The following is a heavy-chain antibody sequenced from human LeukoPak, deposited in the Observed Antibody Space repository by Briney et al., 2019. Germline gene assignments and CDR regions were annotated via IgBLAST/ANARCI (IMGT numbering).Heavy chain of an antibody. J-gene: IGHJ3*02. CDR3: ARDQSGSGGHKNDAFDI. CDR1: GGSISNYY. CDR2: MYASGAT. V-gene: IGHV4-4*07. Sequence: SETLSFTCSVSGGSISNYYWNWIRQPAGKGLEWIGRMYASGATRYNPSFQSRVTMSADTSKNQVSLNVTSVTAADTAVYFCARDQSGSGGHKNDAFDIWGQGTMVTVSS. D-gene: IGHD3-10*01.